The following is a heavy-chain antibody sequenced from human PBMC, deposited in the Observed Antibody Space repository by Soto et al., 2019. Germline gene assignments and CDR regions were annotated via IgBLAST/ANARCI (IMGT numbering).Heavy chain of an antibody. Sequence: GGSLRLSCAVSGFTFTSYSMSWVRQAPGEGLEWVANIQQDGSEKYYVDSVKGRFTISRDNAKNSLYLQMNSLRAEDTALYYCARDLPGYCTTTDCYNYFDYWGQGTLVTVSS. CDR1: GFTFTSYS. CDR2: IQQDGSEK. D-gene: IGHD2-2*02. V-gene: IGHV3-7*03. J-gene: IGHJ4*02. CDR3: ARDLPGYCTTTDCYNYFDY.